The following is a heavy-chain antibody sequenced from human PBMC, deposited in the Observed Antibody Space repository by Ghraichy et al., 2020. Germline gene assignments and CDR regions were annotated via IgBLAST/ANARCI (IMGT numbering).Heavy chain of an antibody. J-gene: IGHJ4*02. V-gene: IGHV3-48*02. Sequence: RGSLNISCAASGFSFSSFTMHWVRQAPGKGLEWISYINTVSTNIFYTDSVKGRFTISRDNAKNSLYLQMSSLRDEDTAMYYCARGMSSFDYWGLGTLVTVSS. CDR1: GFSFSSFT. CDR2: INTVSTNI. CDR3: ARGMSSFDY.